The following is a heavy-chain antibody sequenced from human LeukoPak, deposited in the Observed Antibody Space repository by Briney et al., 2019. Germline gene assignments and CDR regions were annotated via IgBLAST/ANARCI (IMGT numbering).Heavy chain of an antibody. CDR3: ARDEYYYDN. V-gene: IGHV4-30-2*01. J-gene: IGHJ4*02. Sequence: SETLSLTCTVSGGSISSGGYYWSWIRQPPGKGLEWIGYIYHSGSTYYNPSLKSRVTISVDRSKNQFSLKLSSVTAADTAVYYCARDEYYYDNWGQGTLVTVSS. CDR2: IYHSGST. CDR1: GGSISSGGYY.